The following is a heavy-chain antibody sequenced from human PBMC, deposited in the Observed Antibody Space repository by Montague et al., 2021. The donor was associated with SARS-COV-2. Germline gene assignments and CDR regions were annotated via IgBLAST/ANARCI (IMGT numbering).Heavy chain of an antibody. V-gene: IGHV3-48*03. J-gene: IGHJ6*02. Sequence: SLRLSCAASGFTFSSYEMNWVRQAPGKGLEWVSYISSSGSTIYYADSVKGRFTISRDNAKNSLYLQMNSLRAEDTAVYYCARGGTYYEFWGGYYNYYYGMDVWGQGTMVTVSS. CDR2: ISSSGSTI. D-gene: IGHD3-3*01. CDR1: GFTFSSYE. CDR3: ARGGTYYEFWGGYYNYYYGMDV.